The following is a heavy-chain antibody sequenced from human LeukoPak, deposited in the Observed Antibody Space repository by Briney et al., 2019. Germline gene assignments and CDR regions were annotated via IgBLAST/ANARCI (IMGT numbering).Heavy chain of an antibody. Sequence: PGGSLRLSCAASGFTFSSYAMHWVRQAPGKGLEWVAVISYDGSNKYYADSVKGRFTISRDNSKNTLYLQMNSLRAEDTAVYYCTGPPYYYGSGDAFDVWGQGTMVTVSS. J-gene: IGHJ3*01. CDR3: TGPPYYYGSGDAFDV. D-gene: IGHD3-10*01. CDR1: GFTFSSYA. V-gene: IGHV3-30-3*01. CDR2: ISYDGSNK.